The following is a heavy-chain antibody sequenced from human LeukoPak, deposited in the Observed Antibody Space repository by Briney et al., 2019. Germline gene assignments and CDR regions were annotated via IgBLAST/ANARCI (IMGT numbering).Heavy chain of an antibody. CDR1: GFTFSSYD. D-gene: IGHD3-16*02. V-gene: IGHV3-13*04. CDR3: ARHSAAPGGSYRYPFDY. Sequence: PGGSLRLSCAASGFTFSSYDMHWVRQATGKGLEWVSANGTAGDTYYPGSVKGRFTISRENAKNSLYLQMNSLRAGDTAVYYCARHSAAPGGSYRYPFDYWGQGTLVTVSS. CDR2: NGTAGDT. J-gene: IGHJ4*02.